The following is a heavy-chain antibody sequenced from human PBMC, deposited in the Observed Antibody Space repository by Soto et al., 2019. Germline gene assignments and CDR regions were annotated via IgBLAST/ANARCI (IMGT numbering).Heavy chain of an antibody. D-gene: IGHD1-7*01. Sequence: EVQLVESGGGLVKPGGSLRLSCVASGFTFSTYGMNWVRQAPGKGLEWVSSISGSSGYIYQADSVKGRFTIFRDNANNSLYLQMNSLRAEATAVYYCATPVIAGTTAVDYWGQGTLVTVSS. CDR1: GFTFSTYG. J-gene: IGHJ4*02. CDR3: ATPVIAGTTAVDY. CDR2: ISGSSGYI. V-gene: IGHV3-21*01.